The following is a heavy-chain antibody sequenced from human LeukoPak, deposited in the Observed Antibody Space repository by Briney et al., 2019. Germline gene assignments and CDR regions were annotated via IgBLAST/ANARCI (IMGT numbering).Heavy chain of an antibody. V-gene: IGHV4-59*01. J-gene: IGHJ4*02. CDR3: ARVQIGYSYGLFDY. D-gene: IGHD5-18*01. CDR2: IYYSGNT. Sequence: SETLSLTCTVSGGSISTYYWSWIRQPPGKGLEWIGYIYYSGNTNYNPSLKSRVTISVDTSKNQFSLKLSSVTAADTAVYYCARVQIGYSYGLFDYWGQGTLVTVSS. CDR1: GGSISTYY.